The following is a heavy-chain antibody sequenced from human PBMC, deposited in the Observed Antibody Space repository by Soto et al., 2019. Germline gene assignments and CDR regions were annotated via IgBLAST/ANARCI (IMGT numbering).Heavy chain of an antibody. CDR2: IKFDGSST. CDR1: GFAFSTYW. J-gene: IGHJ6*02. CDR3: ARGAKNSYAMDV. D-gene: IGHD4-4*01. Sequence: EVQLVESGGGLVQPGGSLRLSCAASGFAFSTYWMHWVRQAPGKGLLWVARIKFDGSSTYSADSVKGRFTISRDDAKNTRYLQMNGLRVDDTAVYYCARGAKNSYAMDVWGQGTTVTVSS. V-gene: IGHV3-74*01.